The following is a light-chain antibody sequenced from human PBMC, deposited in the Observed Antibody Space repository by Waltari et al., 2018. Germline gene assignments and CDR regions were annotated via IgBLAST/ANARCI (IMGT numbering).Light chain of an antibody. CDR1: QSVGRA. Sequence: SPGTLALSPGERATLSCRASQSVGRALAWYQQKPGQAPRLLIYDASSRATGISDKFSGSGSGTDFSLTISRVEPEDFAVYFCQMYVRLPVTFGQGTKVEVK. J-gene: IGKJ1*01. CDR2: DAS. V-gene: IGKV3-20*01. CDR3: QMYVRLPVT.